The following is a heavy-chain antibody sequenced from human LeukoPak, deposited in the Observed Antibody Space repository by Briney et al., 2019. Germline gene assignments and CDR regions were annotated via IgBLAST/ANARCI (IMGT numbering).Heavy chain of an antibody. J-gene: IGHJ4*02. CDR3: AKALYYYDSSGAHEYYFDY. D-gene: IGHD3-22*01. Sequence: GGSLRLSCAASGFTFSSYAMSWVRQAPGKGLEWVSAISGSGGSTYYADSVKGRFTISRDNSKNTLYLQMNSLRAEDTAVYYCAKALYYYDSSGAHEYYFDYWGQGTPVTVPS. V-gene: IGHV3-23*01. CDR2: ISGSGGST. CDR1: GFTFSSYA.